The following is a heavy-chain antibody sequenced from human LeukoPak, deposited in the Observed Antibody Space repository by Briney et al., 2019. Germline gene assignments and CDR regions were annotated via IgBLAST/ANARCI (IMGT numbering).Heavy chain of an antibody. CDR2: IYYSGST. V-gene: IGHV4-39*07. D-gene: IGHD2-21*02. J-gene: IGHJ3*02. CDR3: ARFIVVVTDAFDI. CDR1: GGSISSSSYY. Sequence: SETLSLTCTVSGGSISSSSYYWGWIRQPPGKGLEWIGSIYYSGSTYYNPSLKSRVTISVDTSKNQFSLKLSSVTAADTAVYYCARFIVVVTDAFDIWGQGTMVTVSS.